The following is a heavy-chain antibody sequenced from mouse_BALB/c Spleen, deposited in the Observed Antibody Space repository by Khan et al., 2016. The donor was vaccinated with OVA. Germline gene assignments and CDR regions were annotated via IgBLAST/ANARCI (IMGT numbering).Heavy chain of an antibody. Sequence: VQLQQSGAELVRPGVSVKISCKGSGYTFTDSTMHWVKQSHAKSLEWIGVINTYYGDATYNQKFKGKATMTVDKSSSTAYMELARLTSEDSAIYYCARGGGDRFVYWGQGTLITVSA. CDR1: GYTFTDST. V-gene: IGHV1S137*01. CDR3: ARGGGDRFVY. CDR2: INTYYGDA. J-gene: IGHJ3*01.